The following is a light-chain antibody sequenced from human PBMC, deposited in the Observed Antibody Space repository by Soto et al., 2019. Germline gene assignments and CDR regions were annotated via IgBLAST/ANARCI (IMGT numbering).Light chain of an antibody. CDR1: QTIRSNY. V-gene: IGKV3-20*01. CDR3: QQYGSSPWT. J-gene: IGKJ1*01. CDR2: GAS. Sequence: ETVLTQSPGTLSLSPGERATLSCRASQTIRSNYLAWYRQTTGQAPRLLIYGASNRATGIADRFSGSGSGTDFTLIISRLEPEDFALYYCQQYGSSPWTLGQGTKVEIK.